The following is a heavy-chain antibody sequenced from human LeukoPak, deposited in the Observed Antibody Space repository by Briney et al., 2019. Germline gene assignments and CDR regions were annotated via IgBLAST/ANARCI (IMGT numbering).Heavy chain of an antibody. CDR1: GFTFSSYA. CDR3: AKPGYSSGWYYAFDI. D-gene: IGHD6-19*01. V-gene: IGHV3-23*01. CDR2: ISGSGGST. Sequence: GGSLRLSCAASGFTFSSYAMSWVRQAPGKGLEWVSAISGSGGSTYYADSVKGRVTISRDNSKNTLYLQMNSLRAEDTAVYYCAKPGYSSGWYYAFDIWGQGTMVTVSS. J-gene: IGHJ3*02.